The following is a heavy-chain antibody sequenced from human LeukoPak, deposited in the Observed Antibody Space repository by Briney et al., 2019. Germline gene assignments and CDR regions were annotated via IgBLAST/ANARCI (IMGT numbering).Heavy chain of an antibody. CDR2: IKSKTDGGTT. CDR1: GFTFSNAW. V-gene: IGHV3-15*01. CDR3: AKDPGSSSWVDY. D-gene: IGHD6-13*01. Sequence: PGGSLRLSCAASGFTFSNAWMSWVRQAPGKGLEWVGRIKSKTDGGTTDYAAPVKGRFTISRDNSKNTLYLQMNSLRAEDTAVYYCAKDPGSSSWVDYWGQGTLVTVSS. J-gene: IGHJ4*02.